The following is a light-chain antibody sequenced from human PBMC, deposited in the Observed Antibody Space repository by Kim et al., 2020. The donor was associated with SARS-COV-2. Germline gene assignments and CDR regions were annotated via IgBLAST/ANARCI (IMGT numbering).Light chain of an antibody. CDR1: INNVGNQG. CDR2: RNN. J-gene: IGLJ3*02. V-gene: IGLV10-54*01. Sequence: QTATLTCTGNINNVGNQGAAWLQQHQGHPPKLLSYRNNNRPSGISERLSASRSGNTASLTITGLQPEDEADYYCSAWDSSLSAWVFGGGTKLTVL. CDR3: SAWDSSLSAWV.